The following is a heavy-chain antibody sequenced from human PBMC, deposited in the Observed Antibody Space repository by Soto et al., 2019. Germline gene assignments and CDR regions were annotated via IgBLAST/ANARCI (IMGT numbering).Heavy chain of an antibody. CDR2: ISYDGSNK. CDR3: XXXXXXXXXXXXXXXXXEYGVDV. CDR1: GFTFSSYA. V-gene: IGHV3-30-3*01. J-gene: IGHJ6*02. Sequence: QVQLVESGGGVVQPGRSLRLSCAASGFTFSSYAMHWVRQAPGKGLECVAVISYDGSNKFYRDSVKGRFTISRDNSKXTLXLXXXXXXXXXXXXXXXXXXXXXXXXXXXXXXXXEYGVDVWGQGTTVTVSS.